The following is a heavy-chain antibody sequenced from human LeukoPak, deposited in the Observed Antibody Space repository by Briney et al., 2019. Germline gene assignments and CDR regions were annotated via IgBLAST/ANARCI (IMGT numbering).Heavy chain of an antibody. CDR1: GSTFSSYW. CDR3: AKERSGYVSFAFDI. Sequence: PGGSLRLFCAASGSTFSSYWMPWVRQAPGKGLVWVSRINSDGSSTSYADSVKGRFTISRDNAKNTLYLQMNSLRAEDTAVYYCAKERSGYVSFAFDIWGQGTMVTVSS. J-gene: IGHJ3*02. V-gene: IGHV3-74*01. CDR2: INSDGSST. D-gene: IGHD5-12*01.